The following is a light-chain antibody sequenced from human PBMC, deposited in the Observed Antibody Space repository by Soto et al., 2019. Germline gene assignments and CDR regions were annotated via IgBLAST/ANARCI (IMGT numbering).Light chain of an antibody. Sequence: QSVLTQLASVSGSPGQSITISCTGTSSDVGAYNYVSWYQQHPGKAPKLMICDVSNRPSGVSNRFSGSKSGNTASLTISGLQAEDEADYYCSSYTSSSTLVFGTGTKLTVL. J-gene: IGLJ1*01. CDR1: SSDVGAYNY. CDR2: DVS. CDR3: SSYTSSSTLV. V-gene: IGLV2-14*01.